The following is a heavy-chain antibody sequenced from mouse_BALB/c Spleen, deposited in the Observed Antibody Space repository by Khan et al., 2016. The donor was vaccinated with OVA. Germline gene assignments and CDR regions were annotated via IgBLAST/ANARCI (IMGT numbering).Heavy chain of an antibody. J-gene: IGHJ3*01. CDR1: GYTFTSYV. V-gene: IGHV1S136*01. Sequence: VRLQQSGPEVVKPGASVKMSCKASGYTFTSYVMHWVKQKPGQGLEWIGYIYPFNDATKFNEKFNGKATLTSDKSSSTAYMELSSLTSEDSAFYCGAPVGSYYVSFVYWGQGTLVTVSA. CDR2: IYPFNDAT. CDR3: APVGSYYVSFVY. D-gene: IGHD1-1*01.